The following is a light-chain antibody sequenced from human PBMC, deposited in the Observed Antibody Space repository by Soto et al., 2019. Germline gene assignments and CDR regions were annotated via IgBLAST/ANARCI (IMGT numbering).Light chain of an antibody. CDR1: QDIGGR. CDR2: AAS. CDR3: LQVYSFTRT. J-gene: IGKJ1*01. V-gene: IGKV1-12*01. Sequence: EIQRTQSPSSVSASVGDRITITCRASQDIGGRLAWFQQKPGKAPQYLIQAASILQSGVPSRFSGIVSGTEGIITINNLKKEDGSSYVGLQVYSFTRTFCLGTKVDIK.